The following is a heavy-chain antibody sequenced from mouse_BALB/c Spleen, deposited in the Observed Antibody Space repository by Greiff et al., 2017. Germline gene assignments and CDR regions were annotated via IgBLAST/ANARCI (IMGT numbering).Heavy chain of an antibody. Sequence: VQLQQSGAELARPGASVKLSCKASGYTFTSYWMQWVKQRPGQGLEWIGAIYPGDGDTRYTQKFKGKATLTADKSSSTAYMQLSSLASEDSAVYYCASYGYGYFDVWGAGTTVTVSS. J-gene: IGHJ1*01. CDR3: ASYGYGYFDV. CDR2: IYPGDGDT. CDR1: GYTFTSYW. D-gene: IGHD2-12*01. V-gene: IGHV1-87*01.